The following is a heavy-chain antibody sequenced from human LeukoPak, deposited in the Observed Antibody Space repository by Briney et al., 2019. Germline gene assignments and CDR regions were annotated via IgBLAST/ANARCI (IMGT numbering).Heavy chain of an antibody. D-gene: IGHD1-26*01. J-gene: IGHJ3*02. V-gene: IGHV1-2*02. Sequence: ASVKVSCKASGYTFTSYYMHWVRQAPGQGLEWLGTINPNSGGTNYAQKFQGRVTMTRDTSISTAYMELSRLRSDDTAVYYCAREGVSYYGFGDDPGFRDAFDMWGQGTMVTVSS. CDR1: GYTFTSYY. CDR3: AREGVSYYGFGDDPGFRDAFDM. CDR2: INPNSGGT.